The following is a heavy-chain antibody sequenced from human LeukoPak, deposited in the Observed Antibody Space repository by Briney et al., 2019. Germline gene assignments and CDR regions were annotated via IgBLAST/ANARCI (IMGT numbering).Heavy chain of an antibody. D-gene: IGHD1-14*01. V-gene: IGHV3-30*03. CDR1: GFTFSSYS. CDR2: ISYDGSNK. Sequence: GGSLRLSCAASGFTFSSYSMNWVRQAPGKGLEWVAVISYDGSNKYYADSVKGRFTISRDNSKNTLYLQMNSLRAEDTAVYYCARQNRGYYFDYWGQGTLVTVSS. J-gene: IGHJ4*02. CDR3: ARQNRGYYFDY.